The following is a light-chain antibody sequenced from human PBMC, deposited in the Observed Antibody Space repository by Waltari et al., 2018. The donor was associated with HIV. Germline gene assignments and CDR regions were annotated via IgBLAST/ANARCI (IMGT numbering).Light chain of an antibody. Sequence: QSALTQSASVSGSPGQSITISCTGTSSDVGRYNLVSWYQQHPGKAPKVMIYEVSKRPSGGSNRFSGSKSGNTASLTISGLQAEDEADYYCCSYAGSSTFWVFGGGTKLTVL. CDR2: EVS. CDR1: SSDVGRYNL. V-gene: IGLV2-23*02. CDR3: CSYAGSSTFWV. J-gene: IGLJ3*02.